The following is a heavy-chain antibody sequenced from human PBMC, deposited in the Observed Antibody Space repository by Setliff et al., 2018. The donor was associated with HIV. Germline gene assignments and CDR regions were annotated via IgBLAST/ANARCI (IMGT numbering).Heavy chain of an antibody. D-gene: IGHD3-3*01. V-gene: IGHV3-11*05. CDR2: ISSGRIYT. J-gene: IGHJ4*02. Sequence: PGESLTISCAASGFTFSDHYMTWIRQAPGKGLEWISFISSGRIYTNYADSVKGRFTISRDDAKNSLYLEMNSLRVEDTAVYYCARVGLWSHYSPDYWGQGTLVTVSS. CDR3: ARVGLWSHYSPDY. CDR1: GFTFSDHY.